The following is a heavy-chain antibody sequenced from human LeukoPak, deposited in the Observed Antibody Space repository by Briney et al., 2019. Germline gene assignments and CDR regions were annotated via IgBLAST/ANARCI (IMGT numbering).Heavy chain of an antibody. CDR2: VYPGDSDT. V-gene: IGHV5-51*01. D-gene: IGHD3-22*01. CDR1: GYRFTSYW. CDR3: AGRTYDSSGYYWFDY. Sequence: GESLKTSCQGSGYRFTSYWIGWVPQIPGKGLGWMGIVYPGDSDTRYSPSLQGQLSISADKSISTAYLQWSSLQASDTAMYYCAGRTYDSSGYYWFDYWGQGTLVTVSS. J-gene: IGHJ4*02.